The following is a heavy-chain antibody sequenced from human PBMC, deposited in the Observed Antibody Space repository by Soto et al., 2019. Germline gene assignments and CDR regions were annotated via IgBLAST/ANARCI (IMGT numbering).Heavy chain of an antibody. D-gene: IGHD3-22*01. CDR2: ISAYNGNT. V-gene: IGHV1-18*01. J-gene: IGHJ4*02. Sequence: XSGKVSCNASGYTFTSYGISWVRQAPGQGLEWMGWISAYNGNTNYAQKLQGRVTMTTDTSTSTAYMELRSLRSDDTAVYYCARGFDYYDSSGYYYFDYWGQGAMVTVSS. CDR3: ARGFDYYDSSGYYYFDY. CDR1: GYTFTSYG.